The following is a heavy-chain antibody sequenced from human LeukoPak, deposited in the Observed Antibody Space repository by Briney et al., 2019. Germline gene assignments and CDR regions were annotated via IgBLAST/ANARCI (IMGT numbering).Heavy chain of an antibody. CDR3: ARARLDSSGRFDY. J-gene: IGHJ4*02. CDR2: IYYSGST. CDR1: GGSISSYY. D-gene: IGHD3-22*01. Sequence: SETLSLTCTVSGGSISSYYWSWIRQPPGKGLEWIGYIYYSGSTDYNPSLKSRVTISKDTSKTQFSLRLSSVTAADTAVYYCARARLDSSGRFDYWGQGTLVTVSS. V-gene: IGHV4-59*01.